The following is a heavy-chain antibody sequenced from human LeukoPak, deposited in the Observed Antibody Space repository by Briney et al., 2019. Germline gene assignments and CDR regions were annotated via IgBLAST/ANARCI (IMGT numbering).Heavy chain of an antibody. V-gene: IGHV4-59*01. CDR3: ARAVISFAGLIAKGFDS. CDR1: GGSFSTDY. Sequence: SETLSLTCTVSGGSFSTDYWSWIRQPPGKGLKWIGYIYYSGFTDYNPSLKSRVTMSVDTSKNQFSLRLSSVTAADTAVYFCARAVISFAGLIAKGFDSWGQGTLVTISS. CDR2: IYYSGFT. D-gene: IGHD3-16*02. J-gene: IGHJ4*02.